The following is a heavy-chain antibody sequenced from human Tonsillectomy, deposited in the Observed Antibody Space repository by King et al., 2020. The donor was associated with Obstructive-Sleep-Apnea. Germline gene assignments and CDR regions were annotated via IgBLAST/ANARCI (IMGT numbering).Heavy chain of an antibody. V-gene: IGHV4-59*08. Sequence: VQLQESGPGLVKPSETLSLTCSVSGGSITSHYWNWIRQSPGKGLEWIGYIHHSGSSNYNPSLKSRVAMSVDTSKNQFSLTLGSATAADTAVYYCARWGETATIKLRAFDIWGQGTMVTVSS. J-gene: IGHJ3*02. CDR3: ARWGETATIKLRAFDI. D-gene: IGHD5-24*01. CDR1: GGSITSHY. CDR2: IHHSGSS.